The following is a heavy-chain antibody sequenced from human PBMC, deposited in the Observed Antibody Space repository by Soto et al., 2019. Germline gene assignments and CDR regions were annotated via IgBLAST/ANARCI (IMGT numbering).Heavy chain of an antibody. J-gene: IGHJ6*04. Sequence: GGSLRLSCAASGFTFSDYYMSWIRQAPGKGLEWVSYISSSGSTIYYADSVKGRFNISRDNAKNSLYLQMNSLRAEETAVYYCAREKRTTVTTFFDVWGKGTTVTVSS. CDR2: ISSSGSTI. D-gene: IGHD4-17*01. V-gene: IGHV3-11*01. CDR3: AREKRTTVTTFFDV. CDR1: GFTFSDYY.